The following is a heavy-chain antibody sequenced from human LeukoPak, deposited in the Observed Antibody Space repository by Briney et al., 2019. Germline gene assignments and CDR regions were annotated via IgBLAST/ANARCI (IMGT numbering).Heavy chain of an antibody. CDR3: ARPRRGKRFLEWLNAFDI. J-gene: IGHJ3*02. V-gene: IGHV4-59*08. CDR1: GGSISSYY. Sequence: SESLSLTCTVSGGSISSYYWSWIRQPPGKGLEWIGYIYYSGSTNYNPSLKSRVTISVDTSKNQFSLKLSSVTAADTAVYYCARPRRGKRFLEWLNAFDIWGQGTMVTVSS. D-gene: IGHD3-3*01. CDR2: IYYSGST.